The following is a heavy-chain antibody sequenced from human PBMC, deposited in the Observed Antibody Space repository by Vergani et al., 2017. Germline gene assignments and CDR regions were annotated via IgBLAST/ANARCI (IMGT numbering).Heavy chain of an antibody. CDR2: IYYSGST. CDR1: GGSISSYY. CDR3: ARGPPIETGRVWFFDY. D-gene: IGHD1-1*01. V-gene: IGHV4-59*01. Sequence: QVQLQESGPGLVKPSETLSLTCTVSGGSISSYYWSWIRQPPGKGLEWIGYIYYSGSTNYNPSLKSRVTISVETSKNQFSLKLSSVTAADTAVYYCARGPPIETGRVWFFDYWGQGTLVTVSS. J-gene: IGHJ4*02.